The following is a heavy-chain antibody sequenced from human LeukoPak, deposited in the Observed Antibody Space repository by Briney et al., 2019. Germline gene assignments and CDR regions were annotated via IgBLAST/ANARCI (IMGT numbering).Heavy chain of an antibody. Sequence: SETLSLTCAVYGGSFSDYYWSWIRQPPGKGLEWIGEINHSGSTNYNPSLKSRVTISVGTSKNQFSLKLSSVTAADTAVFYCARGVGYNYGYYFDYWGQRTLVTVSS. CDR2: INHSGST. CDR3: ARGVGYNYGYYFDY. V-gene: IGHV4-34*01. J-gene: IGHJ4*02. CDR1: GGSFSDYY. D-gene: IGHD3-10*01.